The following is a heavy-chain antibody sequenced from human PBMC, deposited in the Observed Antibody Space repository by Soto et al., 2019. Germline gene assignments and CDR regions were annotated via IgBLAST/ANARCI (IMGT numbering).Heavy chain of an antibody. J-gene: IGHJ6*03. CDR1: GYTFTSYY. D-gene: IGHD3-3*01. Sequence: ASVKVSCTASGYTFTSYYMHWVRQAPGQGLEWMGIINPSGGSTSYAQKFQGRVTMTRDTSTSTVYMELSSLRSEDTAVYYCARDPRITIFGVVIEPYYYYMDVWGKGTTVTVSS. CDR3: ARDPRITIFGVVIEPYYYYMDV. CDR2: INPSGGST. V-gene: IGHV1-46*03.